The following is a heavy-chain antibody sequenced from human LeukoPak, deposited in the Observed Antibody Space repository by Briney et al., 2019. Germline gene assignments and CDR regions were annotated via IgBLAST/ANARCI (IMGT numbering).Heavy chain of an antibody. CDR3: ARAPYYNAFDI. Sequence: SETLSLTCTVSGGSISRGGYYWSWIRQPPGKGLEWIGYIYHSGSTYYNPSLKSRVTISVDRSKNQFSLKLSSVTAADTAVYYCARAPYYNAFDIWGQGTMVTVSS. V-gene: IGHV4-30-2*01. D-gene: IGHD3-10*01. CDR2: IYHSGST. CDR1: GGSISRGGYY. J-gene: IGHJ3*02.